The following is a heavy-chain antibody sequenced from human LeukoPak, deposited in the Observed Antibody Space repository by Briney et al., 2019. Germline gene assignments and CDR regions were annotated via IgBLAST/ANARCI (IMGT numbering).Heavy chain of an antibody. Sequence: KASETLSLTCAVYGGSFSGYYWSWIRQPPGKGLERIGEINHSGSTNYNPSLKSRVTISVDTSKNQFSLKLSSVTAADTAVYYCARRYCSSTSCYASQYYYYYYYMDVWGKGTTVTVSS. CDR2: INHSGST. J-gene: IGHJ6*03. V-gene: IGHV4-34*01. D-gene: IGHD2-2*01. CDR3: ARRYCSSTSCYASQYYYYYYYMDV. CDR1: GGSFSGYY.